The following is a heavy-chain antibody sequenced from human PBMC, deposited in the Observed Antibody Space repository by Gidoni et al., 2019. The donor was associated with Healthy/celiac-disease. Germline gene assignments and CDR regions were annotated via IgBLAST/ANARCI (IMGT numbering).Heavy chain of an antibody. Sequence: QVQLQESGPGLVKPSETLSLTCPVSGGSISSYYWSWIRQPPGKGLEWIGYIYYSGSTNYNPSLKSRVTISVDTSKNQFSLKLSSVTAADTAVYYCARNKWEPGPGAFDIWGQGTMVTVSS. D-gene: IGHD1-26*01. J-gene: IGHJ3*02. CDR1: GGSISSYY. V-gene: IGHV4-59*01. CDR3: ARNKWEPGPGAFDI. CDR2: IYYSGST.